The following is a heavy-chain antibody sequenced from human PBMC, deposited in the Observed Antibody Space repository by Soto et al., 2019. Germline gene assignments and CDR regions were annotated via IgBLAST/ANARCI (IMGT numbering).Heavy chain of an antibody. CDR2: IYYSGST. CDR1: GGSISSGGYY. V-gene: IGHV4-31*03. J-gene: IGHJ5*02. CDR3: ARSLITMVRGVNWFDP. Sequence: SETLSLTCTVSGGSISSGGYYWSWIRQHPGKGLEWIGYIYYSGSTYYNPSLKSRVTISVDTSKNQFSLKLSSVTAADTAVYYCARSLITMVRGVNWFDPWGQGTLVTVSS. D-gene: IGHD3-10*01.